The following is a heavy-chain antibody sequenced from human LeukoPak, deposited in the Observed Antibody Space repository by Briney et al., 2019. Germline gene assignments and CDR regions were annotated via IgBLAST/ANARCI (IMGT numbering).Heavy chain of an antibody. CDR1: GFTFSRYT. V-gene: IGHV3-21*01. CDR2: ISGDSKYI. D-gene: IGHD3-10*01. Sequence: PGGSLRLSCAGSGFTFSRYTFNWVRQAPGRGLEWVSAISGDSKYIYYTDSVKGRFTISRDNARNSVYLQMNSLRAEDTAVYYCARGLWFGELFPFDYWGQGTLVTVSS. CDR3: ARGLWFGELFPFDY. J-gene: IGHJ4*02.